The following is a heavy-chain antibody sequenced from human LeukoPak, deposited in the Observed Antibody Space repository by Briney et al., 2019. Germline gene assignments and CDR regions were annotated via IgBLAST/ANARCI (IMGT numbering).Heavy chain of an antibody. V-gene: IGHV4-38-2*02. CDR1: GFSINTGYY. D-gene: IGHD2-2*02. J-gene: IGHJ5*02. Sequence: SETLSLTCTVSGFSINTGYYWGWIRQPPGKGLEWIGRIYHSGSTYYKPSHKSRVTISVDTSKNQFSLKLSSVTAADTAVYYCARDHGAADIIVPNWFDPWGKGILVTVSS. CDR2: IYHSGST. CDR3: ARDHGAADIIVPNWFDP.